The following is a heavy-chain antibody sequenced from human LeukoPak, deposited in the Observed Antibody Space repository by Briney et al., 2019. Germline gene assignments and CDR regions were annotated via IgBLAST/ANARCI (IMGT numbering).Heavy chain of an antibody. V-gene: IGHV4-59*01. CDR1: GGSISSYY. CDR2: IYYSGST. Sequence: SETLSLTCTVSGGSISSYYWSWIRQPPGKGLEWIGYIYYSGSTNYNPSLKSRVTISVGTSKNQFSLRLSSVTAADTAVYYCARLPYYYDSSGYYYFDYWGQGTLVTVSS. CDR3: ARLPYYYDSSGYYYFDY. J-gene: IGHJ4*02. D-gene: IGHD3-22*01.